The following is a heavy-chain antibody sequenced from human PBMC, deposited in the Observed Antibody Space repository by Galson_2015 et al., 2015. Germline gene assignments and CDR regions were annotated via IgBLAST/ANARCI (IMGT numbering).Heavy chain of an antibody. D-gene: IGHD5-18*01. CDR2: IYSGGTT. CDR1: GFTVSNTY. J-gene: IGHJ4*02. CDR3: ARVFRDTTMATHYFDY. Sequence: SLRLSCAASGFTVSNTYMSWVRQAPGKGLEWVSVIYSGGTTYFADSVKGRFTTSRDNSKNTLYLQMNSLRAEDTAVYYCARVFRDTTMATHYFDYWGQGTLVTVSS. V-gene: IGHV3-53*01.